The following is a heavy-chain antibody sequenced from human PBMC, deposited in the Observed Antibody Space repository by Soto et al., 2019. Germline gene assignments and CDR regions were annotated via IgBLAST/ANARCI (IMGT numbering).Heavy chain of an antibody. CDR1: GFTFSSYA. V-gene: IGHV3-23*01. CDR2: ISGSGGST. CDR3: AKIASRITMTNYFDY. J-gene: IGHJ4*02. D-gene: IGHD3-22*01. Sequence: GSLSLSCAASGFTFSSYAMSWVHHAPGKGLEWVSAISGSGGSTYYADSVKGRFTITRDNSKNTLYLQMNSLRAEDTAVYYCAKIASRITMTNYFDYWGQGTLVTVSS.